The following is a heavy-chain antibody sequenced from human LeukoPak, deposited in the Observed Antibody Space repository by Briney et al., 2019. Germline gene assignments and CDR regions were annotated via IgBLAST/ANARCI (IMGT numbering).Heavy chain of an antibody. CDR1: GYTFTGYY. V-gene: IGHV1-2*02. J-gene: IGHJ6*03. CDR3: ASFNSVDTAMVTGYYYYMDV. CDR2: INPNSGGT. Sequence: ASVKVSCKASGYTFTGYYMHWVRQAPGQGLEWMGWINPNSGGTNYAQKFQGRVTMTRDTSISTAYMELSRLRSDDTAVYYCASFNSVDTAMVTGYYYYMDVWGKGTMVTVSS. D-gene: IGHD5-18*01.